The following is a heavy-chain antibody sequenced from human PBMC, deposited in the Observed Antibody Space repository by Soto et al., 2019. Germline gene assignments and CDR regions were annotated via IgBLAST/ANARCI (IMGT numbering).Heavy chain of an antibody. CDR1: GGSIRGYY. Sequence: SDTLSLTCTVSGGSIRGYYWSWIRHPPGKGLEWIGYMYNTGSTVYNPSFKSRVTISVDTSKNQFSLKLNSVTVADTAVYYCARDLWGYCGTDCYPLDVWGQGTTVT. CDR2: MYNTGST. V-gene: IGHV4-59*01. D-gene: IGHD2-21*02. J-gene: IGHJ6*02. CDR3: ARDLWGYCGTDCYPLDV.